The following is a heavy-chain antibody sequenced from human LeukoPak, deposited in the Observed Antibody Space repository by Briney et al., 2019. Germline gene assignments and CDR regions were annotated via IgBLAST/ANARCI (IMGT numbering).Heavy chain of an antibody. J-gene: IGHJ5*02. Sequence: PGGSLRLSCAASGFTFSSYSMNWVRQAPGKGLEWVSYISSSSSTIYYADSVKGRFTISRDNAKNPLYLQMNSLRDEDTAVYYCARDRITMVRGVIGWFDPWGQGTLVTVSS. CDR1: GFTFSSYS. CDR2: ISSSSSTI. CDR3: ARDRITMVRGVIGWFDP. V-gene: IGHV3-48*02. D-gene: IGHD3-10*01.